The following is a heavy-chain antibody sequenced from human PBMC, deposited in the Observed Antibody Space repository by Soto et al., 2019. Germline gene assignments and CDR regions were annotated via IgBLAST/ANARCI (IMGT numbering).Heavy chain of an antibody. J-gene: IGHJ5*02. CDR1: GGSISSSSYY. V-gene: IGHV4-39*01. CDR3: ARPYGSGSYYNLA. D-gene: IGHD3-10*01. CDR2: IYYSGST. Sequence: SETLSLTCTVSGGSISSSSYYWGWIRQPPGKGLEWIGSIYYSGSTYYNPSLKSRVTISVDTSKNQFSLKLSSVTAADTAVYYCARPYGSGSYYNLAWGQGTLVTVSS.